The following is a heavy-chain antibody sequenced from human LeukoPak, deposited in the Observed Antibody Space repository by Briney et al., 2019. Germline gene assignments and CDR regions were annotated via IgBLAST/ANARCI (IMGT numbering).Heavy chain of an antibody. J-gene: IGHJ3*01. CDR3: ARGGGTCCPFNAFDV. Sequence: QPGGSLSLSCAASGFTFSDFEMNWIRPAPGKGLEWVSYISISASSIYYLHSVMGRFTISRDNAKNSLHLQMNNLRAEDTAVYYCARGGGTCCPFNAFDVLGQGTVVTVSS. V-gene: IGHV3-48*03. CDR1: GFTFSDFE. D-gene: IGHD4-23*01. CDR2: ISISASSI.